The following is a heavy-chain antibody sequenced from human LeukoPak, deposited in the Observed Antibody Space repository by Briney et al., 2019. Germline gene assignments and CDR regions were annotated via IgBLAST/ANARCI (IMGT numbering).Heavy chain of an antibody. CDR2: ISGGGSFI. Sequence: PGGSLRLSCAASGFTFSIYSMSWVRQAPGKGLEWVSSISGGGSFIFYSDPLKGRVTISRDNAQGSLYLLMNSLRVEDTAVYYCARVGMNIHRMDVWGQGTTVTVSS. V-gene: IGHV3-21*06. CDR3: ARVGMNIHRMDV. J-gene: IGHJ6*02. D-gene: IGHD2/OR15-2a*01. CDR1: GFTFSIYS.